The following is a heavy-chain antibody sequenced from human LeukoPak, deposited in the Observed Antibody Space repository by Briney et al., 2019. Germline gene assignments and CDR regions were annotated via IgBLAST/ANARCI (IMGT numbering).Heavy chain of an antibody. D-gene: IGHD3-22*01. CDR3: ARSGSPHTRMIVVLWAYAFDI. J-gene: IGHJ3*02. CDR2: ISYDGSNK. CDR1: GFTFSSYA. V-gene: IGHV3-30-3*01. Sequence: LSGGSLRLSCAASGFTFSSYAMHWVRQAPGKGLEWVAVISYDGSNKYYADSVKGRFTISRDNSKNTLYLQMNSLRAEDTAVYYCARSGSPHTRMIVVLWAYAFDIWGQGTMVTVSS.